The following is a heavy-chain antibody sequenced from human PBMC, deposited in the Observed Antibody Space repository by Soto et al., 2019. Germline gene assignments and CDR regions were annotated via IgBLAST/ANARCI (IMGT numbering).Heavy chain of an antibody. Sequence: ASVKVSCKASGGTFSSYAISWVRQAPVQGLEWMGWISTYNENMDTAPQLQGRLTMTTDTSTTTAYMELTNQKFDDTALYYCAYVGGYSTGDYSFDLWGQGTPVTVSS. CDR3: AYVGGYSTGDYSFDL. V-gene: IGHV1-18*01. J-gene: IGHJ4*02. CDR1: GGTFSSYA. D-gene: IGHD5-18*01. CDR2: ISTYNENM.